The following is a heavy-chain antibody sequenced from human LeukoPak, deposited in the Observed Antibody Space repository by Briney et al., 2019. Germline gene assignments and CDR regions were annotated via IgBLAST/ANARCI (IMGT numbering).Heavy chain of an antibody. CDR2: IYYSGST. J-gene: IGHJ4*02. V-gene: IGHV4-31*03. D-gene: IGHD1-7*01. Sequence: SETLSLTCTVSGGSISSDNYYWSWVRQHPGEGLEWIGYIYYSGSTYYNPSLKSRVTISVDTSKNQFSLKLSSVTAADTAVYYCARSHRKLFDYWGQGTLVTVSS. CDR1: GGSISSDNYY. CDR3: ARSHRKLFDY.